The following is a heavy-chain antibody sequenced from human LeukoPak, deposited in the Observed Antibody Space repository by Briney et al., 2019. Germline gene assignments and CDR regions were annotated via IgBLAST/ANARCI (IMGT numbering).Heavy chain of an antibody. CDR3: ARGWYLEYYFDY. V-gene: IGHV1-69*05. Sequence: SVKVSCKASGGTFISYAISWVRQAPGQGLEWMGGIIPIFGTANYAQKFQGRVTITTDESTSTAYMELSSLRSEDTAVYYCARGWYLEYYFDYWGQGTLVTVSS. D-gene: IGHD2-15*01. CDR1: GGTFISYA. J-gene: IGHJ4*02. CDR2: IIPIFGTA.